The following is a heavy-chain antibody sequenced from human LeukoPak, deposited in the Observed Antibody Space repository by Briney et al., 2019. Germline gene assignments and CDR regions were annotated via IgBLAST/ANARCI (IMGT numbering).Heavy chain of an antibody. CDR2: MNPNSGNT. Sequence: GASVKVSCKASGYTFTSYDINWVRQATGQGLEWMGWMNPNSGNTGYAQKFQGRVTMTRNTSISTAYMELSSLRSEDTAVYYCARSYGSGSWWLRYYYYGMDVWGQGTTVTVSS. CDR1: GYTFTSYD. D-gene: IGHD3-10*01. J-gene: IGHJ6*02. V-gene: IGHV1-8*01. CDR3: ARSYGSGSWWLRYYYYGMDV.